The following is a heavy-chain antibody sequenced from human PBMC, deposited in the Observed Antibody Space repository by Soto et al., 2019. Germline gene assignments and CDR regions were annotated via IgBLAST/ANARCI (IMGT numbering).Heavy chain of an antibody. Sequence: SVNGSCKASGGTFSSYAISWVRQAPGQGLEWMGGIIPIFGTANYAQKFQGRVTITADESTSTAYMELSSLRSEDTAVYYCARDRGYYDSSGPNAGNCFDLRCQGLLVTLSS. V-gene: IGHV1-69*13. CDR1: GGTFSSYA. D-gene: IGHD3-22*01. CDR3: ARDRGYYDSSGPNAGNCFDL. J-gene: IGHJ5*02. CDR2: IIPIFGTA.